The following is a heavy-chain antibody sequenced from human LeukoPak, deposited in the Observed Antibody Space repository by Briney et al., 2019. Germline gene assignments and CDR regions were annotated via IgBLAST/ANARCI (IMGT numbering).Heavy chain of an antibody. Sequence: SETLSLTCTVSGGSISSYYWSWIRQPAGKGLEWIGRIYTSGSTNYNPSLKSRVTMSVDTSKNQFSLKLSSVTAADTAVYYCASVNEYGDWFDPRGQGTLVTVSS. CDR2: IYTSGST. CDR1: GGSISSYY. CDR3: ASVNEYGDWFDP. J-gene: IGHJ5*02. D-gene: IGHD4-17*01. V-gene: IGHV4-4*07.